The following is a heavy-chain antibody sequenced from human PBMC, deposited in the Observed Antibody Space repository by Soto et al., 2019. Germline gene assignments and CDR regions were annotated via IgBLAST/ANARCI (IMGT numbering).Heavy chain of an antibody. D-gene: IGHD3-3*01. Sequence: GGSLRLSCAASGFTFSSYAMHWVRQAPGKGLEWVAVISYDGSNKYYADSVKGRFTISRANSKNTLYLQMNSLRAEDTAVYYCARGRNTIFGVVIPRNNWFDPWGQGTLVTVSS. J-gene: IGHJ5*02. CDR2: ISYDGSNK. CDR1: GFTFSSYA. V-gene: IGHV3-30-3*01. CDR3: ARGRNTIFGVVIPRNNWFDP.